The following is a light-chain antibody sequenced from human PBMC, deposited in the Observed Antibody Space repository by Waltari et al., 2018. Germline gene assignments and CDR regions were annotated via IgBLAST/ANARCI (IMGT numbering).Light chain of an antibody. CDR3: GTDHGSGSDFVVV. CDR2: VGIGGIVG. CDR1: RGHPNYK. V-gene: IGLV9-49*01. Sequence: QPVLTQTPSASASRGASGTLTCPLRRGHPNYKVDWQQQRPGKGPHFLMRVGIGGIVGSKGYGIPDRFSVSCAGLNRYLTIKNIQEEDEGDYYCGTDHGSGSDFVVVFGGGTKVTVL. J-gene: IGLJ2*01.